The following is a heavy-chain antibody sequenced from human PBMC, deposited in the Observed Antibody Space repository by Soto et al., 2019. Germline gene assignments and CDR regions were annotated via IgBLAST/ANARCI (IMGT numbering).Heavy chain of an antibody. CDR3: ATSRDYDGNSAFDY. J-gene: IGHJ4*02. V-gene: IGHV1-3*01. CDR1: GYTFTSYA. D-gene: IGHD4-17*01. Sequence: GASVKVSCKVSGYTFTSYAMHWVRQAPGQRLEWMGWINGGNGDTQYSQKFQGRVSITRDSSASTAYMDLSSLRSEDTGVYYCATSRDYDGNSAFDYWGQGTLVTVSS. CDR2: INGGNGDT.